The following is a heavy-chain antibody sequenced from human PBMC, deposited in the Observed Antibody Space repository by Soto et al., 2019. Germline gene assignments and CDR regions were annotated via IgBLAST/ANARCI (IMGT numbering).Heavy chain of an antibody. J-gene: IGHJ4*02. D-gene: IGHD1-26*01. V-gene: IGHV4-4*02. CDR1: GGSITNNNW. CDR2: IYHSGHT. CDR3: ASIAYSASGFDY. Sequence: QVQLQESGPVLVKPSGTLSLTCNVSGGSITNNNWWSWVRQPPGKGLEWIGAIYHSGHTNFNPSLKSRATLSLDYSEDQFSLKLTSATAADTAIYYCASIAYSASGFDYWGQGTLVTVSS.